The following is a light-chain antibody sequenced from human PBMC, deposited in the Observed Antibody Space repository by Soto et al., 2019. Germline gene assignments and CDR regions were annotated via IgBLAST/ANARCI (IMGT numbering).Light chain of an antibody. V-gene: IGLV2-23*02. CDR2: EVS. Sequence: QAVLTQPASVSGSPGQSITISCTGTSSDVGSYNLVSWYQQHPGKAPKLMIYEVSKRPSGVSNRFSGSKSGKTASLTISGLQAEDEADYYCCSYAGSSTVVFGGGTKLTVL. J-gene: IGLJ2*01. CDR3: CSYAGSSTVV. CDR1: SSDVGSYNL.